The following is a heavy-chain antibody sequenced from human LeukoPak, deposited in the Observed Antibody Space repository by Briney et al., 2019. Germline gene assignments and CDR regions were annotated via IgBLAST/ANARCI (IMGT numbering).Heavy chain of an antibody. J-gene: IGHJ4*02. V-gene: IGHV3-30*03. D-gene: IGHD3-10*01. Sequence: GGSLRLSCAASGFTFSNAWMSWVRQAPGKGLEWVAVISYDGSNKYYADSVKGRFTISRDNSKNTLYLQMNSLRAEDTAVYYCGSWGYYGSGSYSVDYWGQGTLVTDSS. CDR3: GSWGYYGSGSYSVDY. CDR1: GFTFSNAW. CDR2: ISYDGSNK.